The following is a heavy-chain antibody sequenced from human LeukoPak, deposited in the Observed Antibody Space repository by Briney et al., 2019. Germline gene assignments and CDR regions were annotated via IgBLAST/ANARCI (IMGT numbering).Heavy chain of an antibody. CDR2: IKHGGST. J-gene: IGHJ4*02. Sequence: PSETLSLTCTVSGGSLRDTYWSWIRQSPGKGLEWIAEIKHGGSTNYNPSLKSRVTISADTSKNEISLKLSTVTAADTAVYYCARVLPITPYFDYWGQGTLVTVSS. D-gene: IGHD1-20*01. V-gene: IGHV4-34*01. CDR1: GGSLRDTY. CDR3: ARVLPITPYFDY.